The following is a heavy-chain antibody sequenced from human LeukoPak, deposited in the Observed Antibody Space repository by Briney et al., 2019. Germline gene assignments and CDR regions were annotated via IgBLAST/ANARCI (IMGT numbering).Heavy chain of an antibody. CDR1: GGSFSNFA. J-gene: IGHJ5*02. V-gene: IGHV1-69*13. CDR3: VREGYSMVRGRLTSWFDP. Sequence: SVKVSCKASGGSFSNFAVSWVRQAPGQGLEWMGQIIPRFATTNYAQKFQGRVTLIADESADTAYMELSSLRSEDTAVYYCVREGYSMVRGRLTSWFDPWGQGTLVTVSS. CDR2: IIPRFATT. D-gene: IGHD3-10*01.